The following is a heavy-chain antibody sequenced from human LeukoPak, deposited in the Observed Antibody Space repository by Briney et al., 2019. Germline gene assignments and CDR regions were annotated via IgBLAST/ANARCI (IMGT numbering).Heavy chain of an antibody. Sequence: PGRSLRLSCAASGFTFDDYAMHWVRQAPGKGLEWVSGISWNSGSIGYADSVKGRFTISRDNAKNSLYLQMNSLRAEDTALYYCAKTMGTATLIFDYWGQGTLVTVSS. CDR2: ISWNSGSI. CDR3: AKTMGTATLIFDY. V-gene: IGHV3-9*01. D-gene: IGHD5-12*01. CDR1: GFTFDDYA. J-gene: IGHJ4*02.